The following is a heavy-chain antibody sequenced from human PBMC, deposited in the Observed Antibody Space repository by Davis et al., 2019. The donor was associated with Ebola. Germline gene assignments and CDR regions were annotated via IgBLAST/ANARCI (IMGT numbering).Heavy chain of an antibody. Sequence: GESLKISCAASGFTFSSYWMSWVRQAPGKGLEWVANIKQDGSEKYYVDSVKGRFTISRDNAKNSLYLQMNSLRAEDTAVYYCARDRSRLRFDPWGQGTLVTVSS. J-gene: IGHJ5*02. D-gene: IGHD3-16*01. CDR3: ARDRSRLRFDP. CDR2: IKQDGSEK. CDR1: GFTFSSYW. V-gene: IGHV3-7*01.